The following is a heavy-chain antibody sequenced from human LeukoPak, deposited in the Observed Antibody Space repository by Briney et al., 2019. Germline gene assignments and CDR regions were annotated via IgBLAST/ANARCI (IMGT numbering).Heavy chain of an antibody. V-gene: IGHV3-21*01. D-gene: IGHD1-26*01. CDR3: ARVFSGSYLNYHHYDY. Sequence: GGSLRLSCAASGFTFSSYSMNWVRQAPGKGLEWVSSISSSSSYIYYADSVKGRFTISRDNAKNSLYLQMNSLRAEDTAVYYCARVFSGSYLNYHHYDYWGQGSLVTVSS. CDR2: ISSSSSYI. CDR1: GFTFSSYS. J-gene: IGHJ4*02.